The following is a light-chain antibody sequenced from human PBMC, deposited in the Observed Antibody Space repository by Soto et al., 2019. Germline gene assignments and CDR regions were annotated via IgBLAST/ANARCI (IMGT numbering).Light chain of an antibody. CDR3: QQYETFSGT. CDR1: QTISNY. Sequence: DIQMTQSPSSLSASVGDRVTITCRASQTISNYLNWYQQKSGQAPKLLIYTAASLQSGVPSRFSGSGSGTKFTLTIASLQPDDFATYYCQQYETFSGTFGPGTKVEI. V-gene: IGKV1-39*01. CDR2: TAA. J-gene: IGKJ1*01.